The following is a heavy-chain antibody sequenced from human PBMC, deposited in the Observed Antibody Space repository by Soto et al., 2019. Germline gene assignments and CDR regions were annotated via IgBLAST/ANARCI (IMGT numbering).Heavy chain of an antibody. CDR1: GLTFSSYG. V-gene: IGHV3-33*01. CDR2: IWYDGSNK. J-gene: IGHJ6*02. Sequence: GGSLRLSCAASGLTFSSYGMHWVRQAPGKGLEWVAVIWYDGSNKYYADSVKGRFTISRDNSKNTLYLQMNSLRAEDTAVYYCARRLWGGYSYGSNYYYGMDVWGQGTTVTVSS. D-gene: IGHD5-18*01. CDR3: ARRLWGGYSYGSNYYYGMDV.